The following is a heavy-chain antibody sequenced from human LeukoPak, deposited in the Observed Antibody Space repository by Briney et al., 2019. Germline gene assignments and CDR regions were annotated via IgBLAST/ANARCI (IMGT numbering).Heavy chain of an antibody. CDR1: GFTFSSYE. J-gene: IGHJ4*02. CDR3: ARGGVY. D-gene: IGHD1-26*01. CDR2: ISSSGSTT. V-gene: IGHV3-48*03. Sequence: GGSLRLSCAASGFTFSSYEMNWFRQAPGKGLEWVSYISSSGSTTYYADSVKGRFTISRDNAKNSLYLQMNSLRAEDTALYYCARGGVYWGQGTLVTVSS.